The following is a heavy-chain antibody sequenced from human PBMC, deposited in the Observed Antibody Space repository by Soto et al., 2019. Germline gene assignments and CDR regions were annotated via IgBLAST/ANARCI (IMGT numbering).Heavy chain of an antibody. CDR1: GYTLTGYY. Sequence: ASVKVSCKASGYTLTGYYMHWVRQAPGQGLEWMGWINPNSGGTNYAQKFQGWVTMTRDTSISTAYMELSRLRSDDTAVYYCARVAVSNSSGWYGAFDIWGQGTMVTVSS. J-gene: IGHJ3*02. CDR2: INPNSGGT. CDR3: ARVAVSNSSGWYGAFDI. D-gene: IGHD6-19*01. V-gene: IGHV1-2*04.